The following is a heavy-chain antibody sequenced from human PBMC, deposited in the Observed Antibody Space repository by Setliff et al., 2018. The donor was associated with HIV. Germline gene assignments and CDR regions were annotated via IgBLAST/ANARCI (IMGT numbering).Heavy chain of an antibody. CDR3: ARDPHYFDTSGHYSWFYFDY. J-gene: IGHJ4*02. CDR1: GGSMTSSNYY. Sequence: ASETLSLTCTVSGGSMTSSNYYWGWIRQSPGRRLEWIGSISSSGSTTYHPSLRSRVTVSAATSKNQFSLKLTSVTAADTAVYFCARDPHYFDTSGHYSWFYFDYWGQGTLVTVSS. CDR2: ISSSGST. D-gene: IGHD3-22*01. V-gene: IGHV4-39*07.